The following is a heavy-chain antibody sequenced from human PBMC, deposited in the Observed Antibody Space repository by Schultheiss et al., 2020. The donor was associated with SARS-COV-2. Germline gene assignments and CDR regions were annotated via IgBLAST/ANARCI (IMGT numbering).Heavy chain of an antibody. V-gene: IGHV3-23*01. Sequence: GGSLRLSCAASGFTFSSYAMSWVRQAPGKGLEWVSAISGSGGSTYYADSVKGRFTISRDNSKNTLYLQMNSLRAEDTAVYYCTTVMVGYSYAHHFDYWGQGTLVTVSS. D-gene: IGHD5-18*01. CDR2: ISGSGGST. J-gene: IGHJ4*02. CDR1: GFTFSSYA. CDR3: TTVMVGYSYAHHFDY.